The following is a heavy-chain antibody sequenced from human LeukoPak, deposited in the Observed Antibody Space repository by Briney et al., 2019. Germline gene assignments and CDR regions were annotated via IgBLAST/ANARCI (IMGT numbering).Heavy chain of an antibody. D-gene: IGHD3-22*01. CDR2: ISYDGSNK. J-gene: IGHJ4*02. Sequence: PGGSPRLSCAASGFTFSSYAMHWVRQAPGKGLEWVAVISYDGSNKYYADSVKGRFTISRDNSKNTLYLQMNSLRAEDTAVYYCARDEKEAYYYDSSGPDYWGQGTLVTVSS. CDR3: ARDEKEAYYYDSSGPDY. CDR1: GFTFSSYA. V-gene: IGHV3-30-3*01.